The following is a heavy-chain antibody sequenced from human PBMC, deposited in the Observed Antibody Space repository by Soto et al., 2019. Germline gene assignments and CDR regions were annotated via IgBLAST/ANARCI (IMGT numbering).Heavy chain of an antibody. Sequence: VGSLRLSCAASGITFSSYAMSWVRQAPGKGLEWVSGISGSGSDTYYADSVKGRFTTSRDNSKNTLYLQMNSLRAEDTAVYYCARVVTSKGVYDAFDIWGQGTMVTVSS. CDR3: ARVVTSKGVYDAFDI. D-gene: IGHD2-21*02. J-gene: IGHJ3*02. CDR1: GITFSSYA. CDR2: ISGSGSDT. V-gene: IGHV3-23*01.